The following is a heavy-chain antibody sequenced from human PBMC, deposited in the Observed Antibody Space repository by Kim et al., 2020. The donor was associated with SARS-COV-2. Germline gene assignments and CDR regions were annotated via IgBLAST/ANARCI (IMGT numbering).Heavy chain of an antibody. CDR2: ISYDGSNK. V-gene: IGHV3-30*18. CDR1: GFTFSSYG. CDR3: AKGAAAGTNFDY. D-gene: IGHD6-13*01. J-gene: IGHJ4*02. Sequence: GGSLRLSCAASGFTFSSYGMHWVRQAPGKGLEWVAVISYDGSNKYYADSVKGRFTISRDNSKNTLYLQMNSLRAEDTAVYYCAKGAAAGTNFDYWGQGTLVTVSS.